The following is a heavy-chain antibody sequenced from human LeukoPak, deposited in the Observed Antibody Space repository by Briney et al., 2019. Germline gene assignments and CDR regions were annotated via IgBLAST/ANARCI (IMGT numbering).Heavy chain of an antibody. CDR1: GGSISSSSYY. D-gene: IGHD3-10*01. J-gene: IGHJ4*02. Sequence: PSETLSLTCTVSGGSISSSSYYWGWIRQPPGKGLEWIGSIYYSGSTYYNPSLKSRVTISVDTSKNQFSLKLSSVTAADTAVYYCARIQTYYYGSGSYSYDYWGQGTLVTVSS. V-gene: IGHV4-39*07. CDR3: ARIQTYYYGSGSYSYDY. CDR2: IYYSGST.